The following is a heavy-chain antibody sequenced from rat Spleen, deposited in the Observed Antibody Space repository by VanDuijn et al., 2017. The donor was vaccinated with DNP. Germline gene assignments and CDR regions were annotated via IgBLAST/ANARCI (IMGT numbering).Heavy chain of an antibody. J-gene: IGHJ1*01. Sequence: EVHLVESGGGLVQPGRSLKISCAASGFAFSDYDMAWVRQAPTKGLEWVAALNSDGVVTYYRDSVRGRFTVSRDNRKSSLYLQMDSLRSEDTATYYCARDQGFWGPGTMVTVSS. CDR2: LNSDGVVT. CDR3: ARDQGF. V-gene: IGHV5-20*01. CDR1: GFAFSDYD.